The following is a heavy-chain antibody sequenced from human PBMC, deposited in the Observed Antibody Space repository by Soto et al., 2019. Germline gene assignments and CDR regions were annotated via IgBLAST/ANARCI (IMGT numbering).Heavy chain of an antibody. CDR1: GGSISSGGYS. CDR3: ARVVTMVRGVYWFDP. V-gene: IGHV4-30-2*01. D-gene: IGHD3-10*01. J-gene: IGHJ5*02. Sequence: TLSLTCAVSGGSISSGGYSWIWIRQPPGKGLEWIGYIYHSGSTYYNPSLKSRVTISVDRSKNQFSLKLSSVTAADTAVYYCARVVTMVRGVYWFDPWGQGTLVTVSS. CDR2: IYHSGST.